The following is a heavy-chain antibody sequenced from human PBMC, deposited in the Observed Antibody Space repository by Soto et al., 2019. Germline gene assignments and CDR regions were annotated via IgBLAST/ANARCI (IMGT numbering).Heavy chain of an antibody. CDR1: GYTFTSYG. CDR2: ISAYNGNT. D-gene: IGHD6-19*01. J-gene: IGHJ4*02. V-gene: IGHV1-18*01. Sequence: QVPLVQSGAEVKKPGASVKVSCKASGYTFTSYGISWVRQAPGQGLEWMGWISAYNGNTNYAQKLQGRVTMTTDTSTRPAYMERRSLRSEDTAVYYGARDEWLVRKRKFDDWGEGTLVTVSP. CDR3: ARDEWLVRKRKFDD.